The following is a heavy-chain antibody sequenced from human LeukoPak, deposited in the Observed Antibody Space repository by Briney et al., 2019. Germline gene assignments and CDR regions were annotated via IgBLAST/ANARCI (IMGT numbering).Heavy chain of an antibody. CDR2: IYYSGST. V-gene: IGHV4-4*02. Sequence: SGTLSLTCAVSGGSITSSNWWTWVRQPPGKGLEWIGEIYYSGSTNYNPSLKSRVTISMDKSKNQFFLELTSVTAADTAMYYCAREYGSSHGFDPWGQGTLVTVSS. CDR3: AREYGSSHGFDP. CDR1: GGSITSSNW. D-gene: IGHD6-13*01. J-gene: IGHJ5*02.